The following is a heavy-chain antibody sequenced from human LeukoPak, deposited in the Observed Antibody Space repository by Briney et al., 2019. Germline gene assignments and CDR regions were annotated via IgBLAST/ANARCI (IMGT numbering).Heavy chain of an antibody. Sequence: PSETLSHTCPVSGASVHSFYWSWIRQPPGKGLEWIGYTHYTGRSKYNPSLKSRVTMSVDTSKNEFSLKLTSVTPADTAVYFCSGSLSGWDAFDFWGPGTMLTVSS. CDR2: THYTGRS. CDR3: SGSLSGWDAFDF. D-gene: IGHD6-19*01. CDR1: GASVHSFY. V-gene: IGHV4-59*02. J-gene: IGHJ3*01.